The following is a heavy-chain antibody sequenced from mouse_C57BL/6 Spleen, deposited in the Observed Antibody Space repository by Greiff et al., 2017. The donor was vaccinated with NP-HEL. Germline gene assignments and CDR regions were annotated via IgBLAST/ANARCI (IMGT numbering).Heavy chain of an antibody. Sequence: EVHLVESGGGLVKPGGSLKLSCEASGFTFSDYGMHWVRQAPEKGLEWVAYISSGSSTIYYADTVKGRFTISRDNAKNTLFLQMTSLRSEDTAMYYCARSGGGSFDYWGQGTTLTVSS. CDR2: ISSGSSTI. CDR3: ARSGGGSFDY. CDR1: GFTFSDYG. V-gene: IGHV5-17*01. D-gene: IGHD1-1*01. J-gene: IGHJ2*01.